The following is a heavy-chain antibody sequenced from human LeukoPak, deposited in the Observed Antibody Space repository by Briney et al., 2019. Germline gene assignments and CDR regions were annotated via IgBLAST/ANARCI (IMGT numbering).Heavy chain of an antibody. CDR2: INERGSST. Sequence: PGGSLRLSCAASGFTFSSSWLHWVRQAPGKGLVWVSRINERGSSTSYADSVKGRFTISRDNAKNTLHLQMNSLRAGDTAVYYCARGPYSSSWYGIDYWGQGTLVTVSS. D-gene: IGHD6-13*01. CDR1: GFTFSSSW. V-gene: IGHV3-74*01. J-gene: IGHJ4*02. CDR3: ARGPYSSSWYGIDY.